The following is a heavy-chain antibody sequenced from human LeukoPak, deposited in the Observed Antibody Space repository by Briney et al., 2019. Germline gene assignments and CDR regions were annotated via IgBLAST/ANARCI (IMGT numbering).Heavy chain of an antibody. Sequence: GGSLRLSCAASGFTFSSYWMHWVRQAPGKGLVWVSRINTDGSSTSYADSVKGRFTISRDNAKNTLYLQMNSLRAEDTAVYYCARDREQTIFGVVPTFDYWGQGTLVTVFS. CDR3: ARDREQTIFGVVPTFDY. CDR1: GFTFSSYW. J-gene: IGHJ4*02. CDR2: INTDGSST. D-gene: IGHD3-3*01. V-gene: IGHV3-74*01.